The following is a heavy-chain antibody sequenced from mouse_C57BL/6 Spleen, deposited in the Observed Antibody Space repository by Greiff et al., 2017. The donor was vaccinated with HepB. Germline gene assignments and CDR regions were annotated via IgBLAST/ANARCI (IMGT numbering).Heavy chain of an antibody. CDR2: INPNNGGT. V-gene: IGHV1-26*01. CDR1: GYTFTDYY. J-gene: IGHJ2*01. CDR3: ARWGGD. Sequence: EVQLQQSGPELVKPGASVKISCKASGYTFTDYYMNWVKQSHGKSLEWIGDINPNNGGTSYNQKFKGKATLTVDKSSSTAYMELRSLTSEDSAVYYCARWGGDWGQGTTLTVSS.